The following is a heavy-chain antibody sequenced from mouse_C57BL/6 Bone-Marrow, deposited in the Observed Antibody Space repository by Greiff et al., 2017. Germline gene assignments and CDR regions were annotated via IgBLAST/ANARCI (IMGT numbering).Heavy chain of an antibody. CDR2: IDPENGDT. Sequence: EVMLVESGAELVRPGASVKLSCTASGFNIKDDYMHWVKQRPEQGLEWIGWIDPENGDTEYASKFQGKATITADTSSNTAYLQLSSLTSEDTAVYYCTTDWEMDYWGQGTSVTVSS. CDR3: TTDWEMDY. V-gene: IGHV14-4*01. CDR1: GFNIKDDY. D-gene: IGHD4-1*01. J-gene: IGHJ4*01.